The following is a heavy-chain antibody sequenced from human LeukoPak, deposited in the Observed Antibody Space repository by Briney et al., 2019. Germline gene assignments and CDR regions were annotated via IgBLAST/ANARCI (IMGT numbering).Heavy chain of an antibody. V-gene: IGHV4-34*01. Sequence: PSETLSLTCAVYGGSFSGYYWSWIRQPPGKGLEWIGEINHSGSNNYNPSIKRRFTISVDTSKNQFSLKQSSVTAADTAVYYCARGIGHRLLYFDWFVYWGQGTLVTVSS. J-gene: IGHJ4*02. CDR1: GGSFSGYY. CDR2: INHSGSN. CDR3: ARGIGHRLLYFDWFVY. D-gene: IGHD3-9*01.